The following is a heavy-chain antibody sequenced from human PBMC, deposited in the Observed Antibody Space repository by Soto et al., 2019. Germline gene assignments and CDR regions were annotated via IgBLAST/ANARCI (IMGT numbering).Heavy chain of an antibody. J-gene: IGHJ5*02. D-gene: IGHD3-16*01. V-gene: IGHV3-48*03. CDR1: GFTFRSYE. CDR2: IGSDGTAI. CDR3: ARTRGTGWFDP. Sequence: EVQLVESGGGLVQPGGSLRLSCAASGFTFRSYEMNWVRQAPGKGLEWVSYIGSDGTAISYADSVKGRFTISRDTAKNSLYLQMNRLRAEDTAVYYCARTRGTGWFDPWGLGTLVYVSS.